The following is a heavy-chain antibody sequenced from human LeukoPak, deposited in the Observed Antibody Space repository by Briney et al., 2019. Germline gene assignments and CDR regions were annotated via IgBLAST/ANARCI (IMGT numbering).Heavy chain of an antibody. Sequence: SETLSLTCTVSGGSISSYYWSWIRQPPGKGLEWIGYVYYSGSTNYNPSLKSRVTISVDTSKNQFSLKLSSVAAADSAVYYCARDMIYCSGGDCSPYTHGLDVWGQGTTVTVSS. CDR2: VYYSGST. CDR3: ARDMIYCSGGDCSPYTHGLDV. V-gene: IGHV4-59*01. J-gene: IGHJ6*02. D-gene: IGHD2-15*01. CDR1: GGSISSYY.